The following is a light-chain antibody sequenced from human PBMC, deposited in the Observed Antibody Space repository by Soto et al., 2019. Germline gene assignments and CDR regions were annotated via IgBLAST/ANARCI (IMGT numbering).Light chain of an antibody. J-gene: IGKJ1*01. CDR3: QHTYNPPPT. V-gene: IGKV1-39*01. CDR1: QSINNY. CDR2: GAS. Sequence: QMTQSPSSLSAAAGDRVTITCRASQSINNYLNWYQHRPGEAPKLLIFGASSLQRGVPSRFSGSGSGTEFTLTISSLQRDDFAPYCCQHTYNPPPTSGPGTKV.